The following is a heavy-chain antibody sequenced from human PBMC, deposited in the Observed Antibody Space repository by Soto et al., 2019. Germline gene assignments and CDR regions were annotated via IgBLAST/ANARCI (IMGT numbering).Heavy chain of an antibody. CDR1: GGTFSSYA. Sequence: SVKVSCKASGGTFSSYAISWVRQAPGQGLEWMGGIIPIFGTANYAQKFQGRVTITADESTSTAYMELSSLRSEDTAVYYCARLQNDILLVVGPDLDAFDFWGQGTMVIVSS. CDR2: IIPIFGTA. D-gene: IGHD2-15*01. J-gene: IGHJ3*01. CDR3: ARLQNDILLVVGPDLDAFDF. V-gene: IGHV1-69*13.